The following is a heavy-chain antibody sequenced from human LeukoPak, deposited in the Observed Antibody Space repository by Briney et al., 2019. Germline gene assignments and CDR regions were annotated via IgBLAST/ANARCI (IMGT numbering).Heavy chain of an antibody. Sequence: ASETLSLTCTVSGGSMGTYYWSWIRQSPGKGLEWIGYIYVTGSTRYNPYLQSRVTISVDTSRNQFFLKMSSVTAADTAVYYCARHIGGGIEDMDVWGKGTKVTVSS. J-gene: IGHJ6*03. V-gene: IGHV4-59*08. D-gene: IGHD3-16*02. CDR1: GGSMGTYY. CDR3: ARHIGGGIEDMDV. CDR2: IYVTGST.